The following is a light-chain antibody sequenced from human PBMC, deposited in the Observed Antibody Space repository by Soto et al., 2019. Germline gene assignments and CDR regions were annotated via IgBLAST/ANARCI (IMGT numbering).Light chain of an antibody. J-gene: IGKJ2*01. CDR3: QQSFNAPPT. CDR2: DAT. V-gene: IGKV1-39*01. Sequence: EIPMPQSPSSLSACVVDRVTVTCRARQRTRSSLNRYQQKAWKAPKLLTDDATMLQTAVPSRFSGSESGTEFTLTITGLLPEDVATYYCQQSFNAPPTFGHGTKLEIQ. CDR1: QRTRSS.